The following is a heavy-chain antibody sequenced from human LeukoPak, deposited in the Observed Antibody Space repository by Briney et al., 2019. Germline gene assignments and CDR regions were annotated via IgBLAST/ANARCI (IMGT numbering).Heavy chain of an antibody. CDR3: AKEGRITMIVEG. J-gene: IGHJ4*02. D-gene: IGHD3-22*01. V-gene: IGHV3-33*06. Sequence: GRSLRLSCAASGFTFSSYGMDWVRQAPGKGLEWVAVIWYDGSNKYYADSVKGRFTISRDNSKNTLYLQMNSLRAEDTAVYYCAKEGRITMIVEGWGQGTLVTVSS. CDR1: GFTFSSYG. CDR2: IWYDGSNK.